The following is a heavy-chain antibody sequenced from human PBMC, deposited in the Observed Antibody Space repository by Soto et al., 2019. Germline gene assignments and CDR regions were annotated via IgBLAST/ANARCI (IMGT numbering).Heavy chain of an antibody. J-gene: IGHJ4*02. CDR2: IYYSGST. V-gene: IGHV4-39*01. CDR1: GGSISSSSYY. D-gene: IGHD3-22*01. Sequence: SETLSLTCTVSGGSISSSSYYWGWIRQPPGKGLEWIGSIYYSGSTYYNQSLKNRVTKSVDTSKNQFSLKLSSVTAAVTAVYYCARLGGMDYDSSGYYPDYWGQGTLVTVS. CDR3: ARLGGMDYDSSGYYPDY.